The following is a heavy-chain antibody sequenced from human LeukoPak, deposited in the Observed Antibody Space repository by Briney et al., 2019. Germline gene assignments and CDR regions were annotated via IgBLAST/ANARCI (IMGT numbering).Heavy chain of an antibody. CDR1: GFTFSSYS. CDR3: AKDWGEYFEYVWGSFTSFDS. CDR2: ISSSSSYI. D-gene: IGHD3-16*01. Sequence: GGSLRLSCAASGFTFSSYSMNWVRQAPGKGLEWVSSISSSSSYIYYADSVKGRFTISRDNAKNSLYLQMNSLRAEDTAVYYCAKDWGEYFEYVWGSFTSFDSWGQGTLVTVSS. V-gene: IGHV3-21*04. J-gene: IGHJ4*02.